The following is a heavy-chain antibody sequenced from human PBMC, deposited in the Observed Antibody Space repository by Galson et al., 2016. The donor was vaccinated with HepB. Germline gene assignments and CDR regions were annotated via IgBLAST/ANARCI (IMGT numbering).Heavy chain of an antibody. CDR3: VVDYSFYYYYGMDV. CDR1: GYSFNAYY. D-gene: IGHD4-11*01. CDR2: INPSSGRT. J-gene: IGHJ6*02. Sequence: SVKVSCKASGYSFNAYYMQWVRQAPGQGLEWMGIINPSSGRTTYAQKFQGRVTMTRDTSTSTVYMELSSLRSEDTAVYYCVVDYSFYYYYGMDVWGQGTTVTVSS. V-gene: IGHV1-46*02.